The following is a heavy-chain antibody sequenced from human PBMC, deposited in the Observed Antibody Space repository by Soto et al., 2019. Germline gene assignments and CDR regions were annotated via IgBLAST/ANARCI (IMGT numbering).Heavy chain of an antibody. CDR2: IYHGDSDI. CDR1: GDTITSHW. CDR3: VRHKAKEMGTIRGAFDI. J-gene: IGHJ3*02. V-gene: IGHV5-51*01. Sequence: GYSKIPLQSSGDTITSHWIALVRQMPGESLVLIGLIYHGDSDIRNSPSFETQVTISGHKSISTAYLQWSSLKASDSETYYCVRHKAKEMGTIRGAFDIWGQGTMVTVSS. D-gene: IGHD3-10*01.